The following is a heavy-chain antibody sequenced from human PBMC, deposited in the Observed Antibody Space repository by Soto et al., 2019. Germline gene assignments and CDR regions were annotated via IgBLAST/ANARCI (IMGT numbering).Heavy chain of an antibody. D-gene: IGHD3-22*01. CDR2: IYSSENT. Sequence: PSETLSLTCTVSGGSVSSSSYSWGWIRQSPGKGLEWIGAIYSSENTYYNPSLLSRVTISVDTSKNQFSLKLSSVTAADTAVYYCARRLYYDSSGFEGGGMDVWGQGTTVTVSS. CDR1: GGSVSSSSYS. CDR3: ARRLYYDSSGFEGGGMDV. J-gene: IGHJ6*02. V-gene: IGHV4-39*01.